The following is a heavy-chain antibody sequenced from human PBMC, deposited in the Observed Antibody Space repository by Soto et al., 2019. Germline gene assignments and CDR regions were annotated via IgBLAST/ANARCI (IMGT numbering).Heavy chain of an antibody. Sequence: QVQLQQWGAGLLKPSETLSLTCAVYGGSFSGYYWSWIRQPPGKGLEWIGEINHSGSTNYNPSLKSRVTISVDTSKNQFSLKLSSVTAADTAVYYCAGSKYCSGGSCYYPLPLSASYYFDYWGQGTLVTVSS. CDR1: GGSFSGYY. V-gene: IGHV4-34*01. D-gene: IGHD2-15*01. CDR3: AGSKYCSGGSCYYPLPLSASYYFDY. CDR2: INHSGST. J-gene: IGHJ4*02.